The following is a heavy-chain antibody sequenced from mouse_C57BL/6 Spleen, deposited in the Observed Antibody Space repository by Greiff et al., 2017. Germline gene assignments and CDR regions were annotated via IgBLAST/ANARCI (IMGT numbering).Heavy chain of an antibody. CDR3: ARESYYGSRGFAY. J-gene: IGHJ3*01. V-gene: IGHV1-82*01. Sequence: QVQLQQSGPELVKPGASVKISCKASGYAFSSSWMNWVKQRPGKGLEWIGRIYPGDGDTNYNGKFKGKATLTADKSSSTAYMQLISLASDDSAVYFCARESYYGSRGFAYWGQGTLVTVSA. CDR1: GYAFSSSW. CDR2: IYPGDGDT. D-gene: IGHD1-1*01.